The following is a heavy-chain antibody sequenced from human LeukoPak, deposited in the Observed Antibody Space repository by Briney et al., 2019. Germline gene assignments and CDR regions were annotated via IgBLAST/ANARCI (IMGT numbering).Heavy chain of an antibody. CDR1: GGSISNYY. CDR3: ARVSGYDWESFYDY. D-gene: IGHD5-12*01. Sequence: SETLSLTCTVSGGSISNYYWSWIRQPPGKGLEWIGYIYYSGSTNYNPSLKSRVTISVDTSKNQFSLKLSSVTAADTAVYYCARVSGYDWESFYDYWGQGTLVTVSS. CDR2: IYYSGST. J-gene: IGHJ4*02. V-gene: IGHV4-59*01.